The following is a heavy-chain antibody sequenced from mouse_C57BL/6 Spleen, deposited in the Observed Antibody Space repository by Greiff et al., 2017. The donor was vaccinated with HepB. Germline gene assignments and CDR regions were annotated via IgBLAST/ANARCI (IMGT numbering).Heavy chain of an antibody. V-gene: IGHV5-4*03. J-gene: IGHJ2*01. Sequence: EVNVVESGGGLVKPGGSLKLSCAASGFTFSSYAMSWVRQTPEKRLEWVATISDGGSYTYYPDNVKGRFTISRDNAKNNLYLQMSHLKSEDTAMYYCARGELADYWGQGTTLTVSS. CDR1: GFTFSSYA. CDR3: ARGELADY. D-gene: IGHD4-1*01. CDR2: ISDGGSYT.